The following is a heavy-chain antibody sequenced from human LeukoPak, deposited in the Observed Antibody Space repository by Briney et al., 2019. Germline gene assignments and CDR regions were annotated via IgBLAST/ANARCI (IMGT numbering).Heavy chain of an antibody. CDR2: IIPILGIA. CDR1: GGTFSSYA. V-gene: IGHV1-69*04. J-gene: IGHJ5*02. D-gene: IGHD3-9*01. Sequence: SVKVSCKASGGTFSSYAISWVRQAPGQGLEWMGRIIPILGIANYAQKFQGRVTITADKSTSTAYMGLSSLRSEDTAVYYCARIVGETDYDILTGYPWGQGTLVTVSS. CDR3: ARIVGETDYDILTGYP.